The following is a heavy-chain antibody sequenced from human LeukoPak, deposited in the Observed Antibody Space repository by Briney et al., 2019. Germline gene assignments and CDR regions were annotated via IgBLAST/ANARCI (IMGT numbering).Heavy chain of an antibody. Sequence: GGSLRPSCAASGFTFSSYGMHWVRQAPGKGLEWVAVIWYDGSNKYYADSVKGRFTISRDNSKNTLYLQMNSLRAEDTAVYYCARERDSSSWPHYGMDVWGKGTTVTVSS. CDR2: IWYDGSNK. CDR3: ARERDSSSWPHYGMDV. CDR1: GFTFSSYG. V-gene: IGHV3-33*01. D-gene: IGHD6-13*01. J-gene: IGHJ6*04.